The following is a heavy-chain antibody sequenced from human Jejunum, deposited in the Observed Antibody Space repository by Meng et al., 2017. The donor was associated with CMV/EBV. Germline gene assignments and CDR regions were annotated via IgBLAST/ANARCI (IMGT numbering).Heavy chain of an antibody. D-gene: IGHD5-18*01. CDR1: GFRVSSND. Sequence: VECGGGLVQPGGSLRLSCAASGFRVSSNDMSWVRQAPGKGLEWVTLIYSGGTTFYADSVKGRFTISRDNSKNVLYLQMNSVRAEDTALYHCVRNLGYTYGLVSWGQGTLVTVSS. V-gene: IGHV3-66*01. J-gene: IGHJ5*02. CDR3: VRNLGYTYGLVS. CDR2: IYSGGTT.